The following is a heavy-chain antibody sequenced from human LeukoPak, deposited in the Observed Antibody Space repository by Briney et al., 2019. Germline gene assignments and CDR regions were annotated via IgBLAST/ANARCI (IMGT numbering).Heavy chain of an antibody. Sequence: GGSLRLSCAASGFTFSDYYMSWIRQAPGKGLEWVSYISSSGSTIYYADSVKGRFTISRDNAKNSLYLQMNSLRAEDTAVYYCARDRDDILTGYYPYYFDYWGQGTLVTVSS. V-gene: IGHV3-11*04. J-gene: IGHJ4*02. CDR1: GFTFSDYY. CDR2: ISSSGSTI. CDR3: ARDRDDILTGYYPYYFDY. D-gene: IGHD3-9*01.